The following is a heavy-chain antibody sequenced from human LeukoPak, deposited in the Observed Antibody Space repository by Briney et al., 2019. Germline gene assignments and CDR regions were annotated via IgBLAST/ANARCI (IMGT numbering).Heavy chain of an antibody. J-gene: IGHJ6*02. CDR3: ARGQQAYYYYGMDV. Sequence: SETLSLTCTVSGGSISSYYWSWIRQPAGKGLEWIGRIYTSGSTNYNPSLKSRVTMSVDTSKNQFSLKLSSVTAADTDVYYCARGQQAYYYYGMDVWGQGTTVTVSS. V-gene: IGHV4-4*07. D-gene: IGHD6-13*01. CDR2: IYTSGST. CDR1: GGSISSYY.